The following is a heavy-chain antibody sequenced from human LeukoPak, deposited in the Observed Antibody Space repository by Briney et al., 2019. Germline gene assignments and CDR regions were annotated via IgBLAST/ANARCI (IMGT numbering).Heavy chain of an antibody. CDR3: VRDRGYCSGGTCYALWDY. J-gene: IGHJ4*02. Sequence: PGGSLRLSCAASGFTFSNYWMTWVRQAPGKGLEWVAHIKEDGGEKHYVDPVKGRFTTSRDNAKNSLYLQMNSLRAEDTAMYYCVRDRGYCSGGTCYALWDYWGQGTLVTVSS. V-gene: IGHV3-7*01. CDR1: GFTFSNYW. CDR2: IKEDGGEK. D-gene: IGHD2-15*01.